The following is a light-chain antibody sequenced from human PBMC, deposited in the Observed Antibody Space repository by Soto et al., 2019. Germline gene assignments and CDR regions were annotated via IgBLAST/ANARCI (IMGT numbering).Light chain of an antibody. CDR3: QQSYSTPRT. CDR1: QSISSS. V-gene: IGKV1-39*01. CDR2: DAS. J-gene: IGKJ1*01. Sequence: DIQMTQSPSSLSASVGDRVTITCRASQSISSSLNWYRQRPGKAPQLLIYDASTLQSGVPSRFRGSGSGADFTLTISRLQPEDFAAYHGQQSYSTPRTVGQGTKVEMK.